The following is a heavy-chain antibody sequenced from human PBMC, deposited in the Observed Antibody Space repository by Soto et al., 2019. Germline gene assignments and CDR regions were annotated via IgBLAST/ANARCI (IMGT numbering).Heavy chain of an antibody. D-gene: IGHD1-26*01. CDR3: AGKDAGGSYSAFDI. J-gene: IGHJ3*02. V-gene: IGHV4-39*01. Sequence: SETLSHTCTVSGGSISSSSYYWGWIRQPPGKGLEWIGSIYYSGSTYYNPSLKSRVTISVDTSKNQFSLKLSSVTAADTAVYYCAGKDAGGSYSAFDIWGQGTMVTVSS. CDR2: IYYSGST. CDR1: GGSISSSSYY.